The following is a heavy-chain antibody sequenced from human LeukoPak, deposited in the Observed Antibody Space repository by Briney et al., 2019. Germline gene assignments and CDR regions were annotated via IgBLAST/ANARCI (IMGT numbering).Heavy chain of an antibody. CDR3: ARVEDYGESWFDP. J-gene: IGHJ5*02. CDR1: GGTFSSYA. Sequence: SVKVSCKASGGTFSSYAISWVRQAPGQGLEWMGGIIPIFGTANYAQKFQGRVTITADESTSTAYMELSSLRSEDTAVYYCARVEDYGESWFDPWGQGTLVTVSS. D-gene: IGHD4-17*01. CDR2: IIPIFGTA. V-gene: IGHV1-69*13.